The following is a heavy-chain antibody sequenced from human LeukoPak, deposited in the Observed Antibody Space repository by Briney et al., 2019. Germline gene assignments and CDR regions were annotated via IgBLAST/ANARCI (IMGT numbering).Heavy chain of an antibody. Sequence: GGSLRLSCTASGFTFGDYAMSWVRQAPGKGLEWVGFIRSKAYGGTTGYAASVKGRFTISRDDSKSIAYLQMNSLKTEDTAVYYCTRGIRYYYDSSGYYWGQGTLVTVSS. CDR2: IRSKAYGGTT. CDR1: GFTFGDYA. J-gene: IGHJ4*02. CDR3: TRGIRYYYDSSGYY. V-gene: IGHV3-49*04. D-gene: IGHD3-22*01.